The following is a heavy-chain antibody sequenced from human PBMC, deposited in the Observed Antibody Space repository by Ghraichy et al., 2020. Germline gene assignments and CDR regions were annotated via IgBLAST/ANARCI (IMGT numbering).Heavy chain of an antibody. V-gene: IGHV3-23*01. CDR1: GFTFTSYA. J-gene: IGHJ4*02. Sequence: GESLNISCAASGFTFTSYAMTWVRQAPGKGLEWVSGISGSSGSTYYADSVKGRFTISRDNSKNTLFLQMNNLRAEDTAIYSCAKVAGNYDYWSGPRYYFDFWGQGTLVTVSS. CDR3: AKVAGNYDYWSGPRYYFDF. D-gene: IGHD3-3*01. CDR2: ISGSSGST.